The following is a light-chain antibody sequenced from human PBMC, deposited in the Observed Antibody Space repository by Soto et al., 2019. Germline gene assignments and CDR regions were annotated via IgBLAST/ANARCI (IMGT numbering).Light chain of an antibody. CDR1: SSDVGGYNF. CDR2: DVS. CDR3: GSYTSNSTYVV. Sequence: QSALTQPASVSGSPGQSITISCTGTSSDVGGYNFVSWYQQHPGKAPKLIIYDVSNRPSGVSNRFSGSKSGNTASLTISGLQAEDETDYYCGSYTSNSTYVVFGGGTKLTVL. J-gene: IGLJ2*01. V-gene: IGLV2-14*01.